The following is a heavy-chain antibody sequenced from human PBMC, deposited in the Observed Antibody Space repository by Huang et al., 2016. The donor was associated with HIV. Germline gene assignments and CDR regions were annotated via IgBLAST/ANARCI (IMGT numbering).Heavy chain of an antibody. CDR3: ARYCSGGSCNNDAFDI. CDR1: GFNVSSNY. CDR2: IYSGGST. J-gene: IGHJ3*02. V-gene: IGHV3-53*02. D-gene: IGHD2-15*01. Sequence: EVQLVETGGGMIQPGGSLRLSCAASGFNVSSNYMTWVRQAPGKGLEWVSGIYSGGSTHYADAGKGRVTISRDISKNMLYLHMNSLRAEDTAVYYCARYCSGGSCNNDAFDIWGQGTMVTVSS.